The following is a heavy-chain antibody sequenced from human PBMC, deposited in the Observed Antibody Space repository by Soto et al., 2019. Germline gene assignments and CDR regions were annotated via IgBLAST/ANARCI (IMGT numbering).Heavy chain of an antibody. Sequence: SETLSLTCTVSGDSISSYYWSWIRQPPGKGLEWIGYIYYTGSTNYNPSLKSRITMSVDTSKNQFSLKLSSVTAAHTAVYYCASFYSSIWYYFDYWGQGTLVTVSS. CDR3: ASFYSSIWYYFDY. J-gene: IGHJ4*02. CDR2: IYYTGST. CDR1: GDSISSYY. V-gene: IGHV4-59*01. D-gene: IGHD6-13*01.